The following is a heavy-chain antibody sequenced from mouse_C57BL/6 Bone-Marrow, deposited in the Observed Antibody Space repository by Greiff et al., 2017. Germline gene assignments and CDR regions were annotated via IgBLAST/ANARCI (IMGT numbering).Heavy chain of an antibody. J-gene: IGHJ2*01. D-gene: IGHD5-1-1*01. V-gene: IGHV1-42*01. CDR2: INPSTGGT. CDR1: GYSFTGYY. CDR3: ARQYKDY. Sequence: VQLQQSGPELVKPGASVKISCKASGYSFTGYYMNWVKQSTEKSLEWIGEINPSTGGTNYNQKFKAKATLTVDKSSSTAYMQLNSLTSEDSAVYYCARQYKDYWGQGTTLTVSS.